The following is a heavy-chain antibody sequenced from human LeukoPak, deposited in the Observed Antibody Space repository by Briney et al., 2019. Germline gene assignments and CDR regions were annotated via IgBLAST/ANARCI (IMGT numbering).Heavy chain of an antibody. D-gene: IGHD3-10*01. CDR2: ISYDGNNK. CDR3: ARDLTMDHLDY. Sequence: PGGSLRLSCAASGFTFSSYGIHWVRQAPGKGLEWVAVISYDGNNKYYADSVKGRFTIARDNSKNTLYLQMNSLRPEDTAVYYCARDLTMDHLDYWGQGTLVTVSS. V-gene: IGHV3-30*19. CDR1: GFTFSSYG. J-gene: IGHJ4*02.